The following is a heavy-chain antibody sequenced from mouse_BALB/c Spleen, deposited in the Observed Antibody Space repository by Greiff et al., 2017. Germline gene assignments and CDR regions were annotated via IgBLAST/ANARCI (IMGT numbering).Heavy chain of an antibody. CDR2: ISSGSSTI. Sequence: EVQRVESGGGLVQPGGSRKLSCAASGFTFSSFGMHWVRQAPEKGLEWVAYISSGSSTIYYADTVKGRFTISRDNPKNTLFLQMTSRRSEDTAMYYCAKGDYPYYAMDYWGQGTSVTVSA. CDR1: GFTFSSFG. D-gene: IGHD2-4*01. J-gene: IGHJ4*01. V-gene: IGHV5-17*02. CDR3: AKGDYPYYAMDY.